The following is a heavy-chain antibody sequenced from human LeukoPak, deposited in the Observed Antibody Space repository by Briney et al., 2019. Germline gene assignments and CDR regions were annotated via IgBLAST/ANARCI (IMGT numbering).Heavy chain of an antibody. V-gene: IGHV3-7*03. CDR3: ARGQGANNFGY. J-gene: IGHJ4*02. Sequence: GGSLRLSCAASGFTFSSYWMNWVRQAPGKGLEWVANIKQDGSEKYYVDSVKGRFTISRDNAKNSLYLQMNSLRAEDTAVYYCARGQGANNFGYWGQGTLATVSS. CDR1: GFTFSSYW. D-gene: IGHD1-26*01. CDR2: IKQDGSEK.